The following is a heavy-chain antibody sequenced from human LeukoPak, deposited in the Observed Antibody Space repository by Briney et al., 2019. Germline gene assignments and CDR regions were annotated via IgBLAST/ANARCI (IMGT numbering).Heavy chain of an antibody. V-gene: IGHV1-46*01. Sequence: VASVTVSCKASGYTFTRYYMHWVRQAPGQGLEWMGIINPSGGNTNYAQKFQGRVTMTRDMSTSTVYMELSSLRSEDTAVYYCARERSSGYNDAFDIWGQGTMVTVSS. CDR1: GYTFTRYY. CDR2: INPSGGNT. CDR3: ARERSSGYNDAFDI. J-gene: IGHJ3*02. D-gene: IGHD3-22*01.